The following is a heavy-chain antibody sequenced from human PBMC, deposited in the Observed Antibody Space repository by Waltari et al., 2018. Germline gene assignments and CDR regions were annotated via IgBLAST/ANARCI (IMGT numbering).Heavy chain of an antibody. D-gene: IGHD2-2*01. CDR2: MSGNGDSV. CDR1: GFTFSTSS. V-gene: IGHV3-23*04. Sequence: DVQMVESGGGLVQPGGSLRLSCVASGFTFSTSSMTWVRQASGKGLELVSDMSGNGDSVFYADSVKGRFTISRDNSKNTVFLQMNNLRAEDTATYYCAKNAANYYYYIDAWGKGTTVTVSS. J-gene: IGHJ6*03. CDR3: AKNAANYYYYIDA.